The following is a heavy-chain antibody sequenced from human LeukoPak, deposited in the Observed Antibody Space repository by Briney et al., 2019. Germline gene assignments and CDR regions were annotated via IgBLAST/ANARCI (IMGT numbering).Heavy chain of an antibody. CDR1: GFTLSSYA. CDR2: ISASGGST. CDR3: AKVMKGSERLTMVRGVIIKTAGLYYMDV. V-gene: IGHV3-23*01. Sequence: GGSLRLSCAASGFTLSSYAMSWVRQAPGKGLEWVSSISASGGSTNYADSAKGRFTISRDNSKNTVYLQMNSLRAEDTAVYYCAKVMKGSERLTMVRGVIIKTAGLYYMDVWGKGTTVTVSS. J-gene: IGHJ6*03. D-gene: IGHD3-10*01.